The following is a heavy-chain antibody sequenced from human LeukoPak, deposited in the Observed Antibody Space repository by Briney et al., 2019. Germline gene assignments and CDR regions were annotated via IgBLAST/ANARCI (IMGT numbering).Heavy chain of an antibody. CDR2: INHSGST. D-gene: IGHD4-17*01. V-gene: IGHV4-34*01. CDR1: RGSISGYY. Sequence: SETLSLTCTVSRGSISGYYWSWIRQPPGKGLEWIGEINHSGSTNYNPSLKSRVTISVDTSKNRFSLKLSSVTAADTAVYYCARGLHRRCFDYWGQGTLVTVSS. CDR3: ARGLHRRCFDY. J-gene: IGHJ4*02.